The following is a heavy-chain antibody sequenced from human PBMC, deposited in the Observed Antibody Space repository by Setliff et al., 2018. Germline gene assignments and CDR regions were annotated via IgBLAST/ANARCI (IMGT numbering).Heavy chain of an antibody. V-gene: IGHV4-39*01. CDR1: GGSISDNSYY. CDR3: ARNKADDKSGADTFDM. Sequence: PSETLSLTCTVSGGSISDNSYYWGWIRQPPGKELEWIGGISHSANKYYNPSFRGRVTIPVDMSKNQLFLKLSSVTAADTAVYYCARNKADDKSGADTFDMWGQGTMVTVS. J-gene: IGHJ3*02. CDR2: ISHSANK. D-gene: IGHD3-22*01.